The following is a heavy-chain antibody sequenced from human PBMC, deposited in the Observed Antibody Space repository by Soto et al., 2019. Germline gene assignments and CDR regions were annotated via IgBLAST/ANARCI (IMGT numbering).Heavy chain of an antibody. V-gene: IGHV3-21*06. CDR1: GFTFTRYS. CDR2: ISSTTNYI. J-gene: IGHJ4*02. CDR3: ARESEELTSNFDY. Sequence: GGSLRLSCAASGFTFTRYSMNWVRQAPGKGLEWVSSISSTTNYIYYGDSMKGRFTISRDNAKNSLYLEMNSLRAEDTAVYCCARESEELTSNFDYWGQGTLVTVSS. D-gene: IGHD1-7*01.